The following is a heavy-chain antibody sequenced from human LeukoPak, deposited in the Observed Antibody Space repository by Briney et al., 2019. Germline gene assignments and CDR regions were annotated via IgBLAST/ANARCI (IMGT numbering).Heavy chain of an antibody. CDR2: IYYSGSA. D-gene: IGHD3-9*01. J-gene: IGHJ6*02. CDR3: ARDSYYDILTGYYPYYYYGMDV. V-gene: IGHV4-30-4*01. CDR1: GDSISSGNYF. Sequence: SQTLSLACTASGDSISSGNYFWTWIRQPPGRGLEWIGYIYYSGSAYYNPSLVGRVSMSIDTSKNQFSLKLNSVTAADTAVYYCARDSYYDILTGYYPYYYYGMDVWGHGTTVTVSS.